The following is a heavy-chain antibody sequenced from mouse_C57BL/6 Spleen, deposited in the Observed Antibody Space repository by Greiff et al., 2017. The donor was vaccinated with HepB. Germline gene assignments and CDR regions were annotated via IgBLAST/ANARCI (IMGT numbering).Heavy chain of an antibody. CDR2: ISSGGSYT. J-gene: IGHJ3*01. V-gene: IGHV5-6*02. CDR1: GFTFSSYG. Sequence: DVKLVESGGDLVKPGGSLKLSCAASGFTFSSYGMSWVRQTPDKRLEWVATISSGGSYTYYPDSVKGRFTISRDNAKNTLYLQMSSLKSEDTAMYYCARHGYYYGSSYWFAYWGQGTLVTVSA. CDR3: ARHGYYYGSSYWFAY. D-gene: IGHD1-1*01.